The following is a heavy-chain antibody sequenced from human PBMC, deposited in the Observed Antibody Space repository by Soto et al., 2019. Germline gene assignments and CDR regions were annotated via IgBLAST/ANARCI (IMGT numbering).Heavy chain of an antibody. D-gene: IGHD3-10*01. J-gene: IGHJ4*02. Sequence: QVQLQESGPGLVKPSETLSLTCTVSGGSISSYYWSWIRQPPGKGLEWIGYIYYSGSTNYNPSLKSRDTISVDTAKNRFSLKLSSVTAADPAVYYCARLRGWSVDYWGQGTLVTVSS. CDR2: IYYSGST. V-gene: IGHV4-59*08. CDR3: ARLRGWSVDY. CDR1: GGSISSYY.